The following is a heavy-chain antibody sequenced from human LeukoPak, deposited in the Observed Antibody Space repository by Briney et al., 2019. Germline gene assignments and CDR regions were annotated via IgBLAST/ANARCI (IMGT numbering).Heavy chain of an antibody. CDR1: GYTFTGYY. CDR3: AGERARGWYREHWFDP. D-gene: IGHD6-19*01. J-gene: IGHJ5*02. CDR2: INPNSGGT. V-gene: IGHV1-2*02. Sequence: GASVKVSCKASGYTFTGYYMHWVRQAPGQGLEWMGWINPNSGGTNYAQKFQGRVTMTRDTSISTAYMELSRLRSDDTAVYYCAGERARGWYREHWFDPWGQGTLVTVSS.